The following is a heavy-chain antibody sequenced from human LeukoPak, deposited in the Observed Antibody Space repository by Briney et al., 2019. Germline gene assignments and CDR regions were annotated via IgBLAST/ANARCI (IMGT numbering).Heavy chain of an antibody. V-gene: IGHV3-21*01. Sequence: GGSLRLSCAASGFTFSSYSMNWVRQAPGKGLEWVSSISSSSSYIYYADSVKGRFTISRDNAKNSLYLQMNSLRAEDTAVYYCAKVRGEVPAAPLDYWGQGTLVTVSS. D-gene: IGHD2-2*01. CDR1: GFTFSSYS. CDR2: ISSSSSYI. CDR3: AKVRGEVPAAPLDY. J-gene: IGHJ4*02.